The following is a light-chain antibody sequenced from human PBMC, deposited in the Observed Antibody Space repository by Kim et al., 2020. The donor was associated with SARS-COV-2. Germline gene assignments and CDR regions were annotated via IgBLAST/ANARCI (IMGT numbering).Light chain of an antibody. J-gene: IGKJ1*01. V-gene: IGKV3-20*01. Sequence: SQGERATLSCRASQSVSSSSVASYQQKPGQAPRLLIYGASSRATGIPDRCSGSGSGTDFTLTTSRREPEDFAVYYCQQHGSSPWTFGQGTKVEIK. CDR2: GAS. CDR1: QSVSSSS. CDR3: QQHGSSPWT.